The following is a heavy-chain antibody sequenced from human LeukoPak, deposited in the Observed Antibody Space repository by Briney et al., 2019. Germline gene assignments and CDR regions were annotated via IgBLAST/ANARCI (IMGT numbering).Heavy chain of an antibody. J-gene: IGHJ6*03. CDR2: IDWDDDK. Sequence: SGPTLVKPTQTLTLTCTFSGFSLSTSGMRVNWIRQPPGKALEWLARIDWDDDKFYSTSLKTRLTISKDTSKNQVVRTMTNMDPVDTATYYCARTPNFYYYMDVWGKGTTVTVSS. CDR3: ARTPNFYYYMDV. CDR1: GFSLSTSGMR. D-gene: IGHD1-1*01. V-gene: IGHV2-70*04.